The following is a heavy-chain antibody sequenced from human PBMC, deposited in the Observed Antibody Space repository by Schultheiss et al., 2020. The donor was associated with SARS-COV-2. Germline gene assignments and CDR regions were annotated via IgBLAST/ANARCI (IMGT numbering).Heavy chain of an antibody. CDR2: ISYDGSNK. CDR1: GFTFSSYA. Sequence: GESLKISCAASGFTFSSYAMHWVRQAPGKGLEWVAVISYDGSNKYYADSVKGRFTISRDNSKNTLYLQMNSLRAEDTAVYYCARDTEMATISFGGQGTLVTVSS. D-gene: IGHD5-24*01. CDR3: ARDTEMATISF. V-gene: IGHV3-30-3*01. J-gene: IGHJ4*02.